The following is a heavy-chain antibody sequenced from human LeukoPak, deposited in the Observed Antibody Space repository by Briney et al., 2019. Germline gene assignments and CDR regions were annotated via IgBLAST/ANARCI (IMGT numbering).Heavy chain of an antibody. CDR3: AREKREDYDTSGYADY. CDR2: INPSGGST. J-gene: IGHJ4*02. Sequence: GASVKVSCKASGYTFTTYNMHWVRQAPGQGLEWMGKINPSGGSTTYARKFQGRVTMTRDMSADTFFMELSSLRSEDTAVYYCAREKREDYDTSGYADYWGQGTLVTVSS. V-gene: IGHV1-46*01. CDR1: GYTFTTYN. D-gene: IGHD3-22*01.